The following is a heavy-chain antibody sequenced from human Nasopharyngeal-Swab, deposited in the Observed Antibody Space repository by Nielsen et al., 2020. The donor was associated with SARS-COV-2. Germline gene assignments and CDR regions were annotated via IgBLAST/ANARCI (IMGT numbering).Heavy chain of an antibody. CDR3: ASSDSSGYYYRAFDI. Sequence: ASVKVSCKASGYTFTSYYMHWVRQAPGQGLEWMGIINPSGGSTSYAQKFQGRVTMTRDTSTSTVYMELSSLRPEDTAVYYCASSDSSGYYYRAFDIWGQGTMVTVSS. CDR1: GYTFTSYY. D-gene: IGHD3-22*01. V-gene: IGHV1-46*01. J-gene: IGHJ3*02. CDR2: INPSGGST.